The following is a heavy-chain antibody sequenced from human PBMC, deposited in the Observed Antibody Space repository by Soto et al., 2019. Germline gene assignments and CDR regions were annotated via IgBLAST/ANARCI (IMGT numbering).Heavy chain of an antibody. V-gene: IGHV4-61*01. Sequence: LSLTCTVSGGSVSSGKYYWSWIRQPPGKGLEWIGYFYYTGSTNYNPSLKSRVTISIDASKNQFSLRLSSVTAADTAVYYCARSMHYSDGSNYSPFDYWGQGTLVTVSS. J-gene: IGHJ4*02. CDR3: ARSMHYSDGSNYSPFDY. CDR2: FYYTGST. CDR1: GGSVSSGKYY. D-gene: IGHD3-22*01.